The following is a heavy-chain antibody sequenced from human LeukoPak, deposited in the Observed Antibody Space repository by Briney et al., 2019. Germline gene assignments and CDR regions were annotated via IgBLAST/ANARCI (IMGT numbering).Heavy chain of an antibody. V-gene: IGHV3-30*03. Sequence: PGGSLRLSCAASGFTFSSYGMHWVRQAPGKGLEWVAVISYDGSNKYYADSVKGRFTISRDNAKNSLYLQMNSLRAEDTAVYYCARRIDYDILTGYYLGYYFDYWGQGTLVTVSS. CDR1: GFTFSSYG. CDR3: ARRIDYDILTGYYLGYYFDY. CDR2: ISYDGSNK. J-gene: IGHJ4*02. D-gene: IGHD3-9*01.